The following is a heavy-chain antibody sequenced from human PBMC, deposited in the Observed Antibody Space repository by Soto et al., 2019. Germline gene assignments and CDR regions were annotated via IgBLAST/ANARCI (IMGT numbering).Heavy chain of an antibody. D-gene: IGHD3-22*01. CDR1: GFTFSNFA. V-gene: IGHV3-23*01. Sequence: PGGSLRLSCEASGFTFSNFAMSWVRQTPWKGLEWVSSISGNDRNTYYADSVKGRFIISRDNSKNTLSLQMHSLRAQDTAVYYCAKGFYHETSGYFDYWGQGALVTVSS. J-gene: IGHJ4*02. CDR2: ISGNDRNT. CDR3: AKGFYHETSGYFDY.